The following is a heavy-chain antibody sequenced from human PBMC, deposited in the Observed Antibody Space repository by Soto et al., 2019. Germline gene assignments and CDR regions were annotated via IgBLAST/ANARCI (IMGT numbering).Heavy chain of an antibody. D-gene: IGHD3-10*01. V-gene: IGHV3-53*01. J-gene: IGHJ4*02. CDR1: GFNFIRKY. Sequence: EVQLVESGGGLIQPGGSLRLSCAASGFNFIRKYMIWVRQAPGKGLEWVSILYSGGTTYYADSVKGRFTISRDTSENTLYLQMNSLLAEDTAVYYCARGLYDSGSFYFDFCGQGTLVTVSS. CDR3: ARGLYDSGSFYFDF. CDR2: LYSGGTT.